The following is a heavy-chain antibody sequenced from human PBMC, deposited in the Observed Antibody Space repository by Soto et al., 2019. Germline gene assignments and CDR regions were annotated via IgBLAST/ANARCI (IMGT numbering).Heavy chain of an antibody. CDR3: ARDFSSSSSRGGMDV. V-gene: IGHV4-59*01. CDR1: GGSIRNYY. D-gene: IGHD6-6*01. CDR2: IYYTGST. Sequence: PSETLSLTCTVSGGSIRNYYWSWIRQPPGKGLEWFGYIYYTGSTNYNPSLESRVTMSVDTSKNQFSLKLSSVTAADTAVYYCARDFSSSSSRGGMDVWGQGTTVTVSS. J-gene: IGHJ6*02.